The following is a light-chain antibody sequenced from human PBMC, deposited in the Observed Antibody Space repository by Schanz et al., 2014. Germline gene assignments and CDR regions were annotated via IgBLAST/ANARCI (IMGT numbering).Light chain of an antibody. CDR1: QSVSSK. V-gene: IGKV3-15*01. J-gene: IGKJ1*01. CDR3: QQYGTSPRT. CDR2: GAS. Sequence: EIVMTQSPATLSVSPGESATLSCRASQSVSSKLAWYQQKPGQAPRLLIYGASTRATGIPDRFSGSGSGTDFILTISRLDPEDFAVYYCQQYGTSPRTFGQGTKVEIK.